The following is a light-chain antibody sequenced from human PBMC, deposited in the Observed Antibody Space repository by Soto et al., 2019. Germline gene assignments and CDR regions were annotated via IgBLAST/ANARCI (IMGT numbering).Light chain of an antibody. Sequence: DIALTQTPLSQSVTPGQPASISCKSSQSRLQSDGKTYLYWYLQRPGQPPQILIYEGSKRFSGVPDRFSGSGSGTDFTLKISRVEAEDVGVYYCMQSTQLPRTFGPGTKLEIK. V-gene: IGKV2D-29*01. J-gene: IGKJ2*01. CDR3: MQSTQLPRT. CDR2: EGS. CDR1: QSRLQSDGKTY.